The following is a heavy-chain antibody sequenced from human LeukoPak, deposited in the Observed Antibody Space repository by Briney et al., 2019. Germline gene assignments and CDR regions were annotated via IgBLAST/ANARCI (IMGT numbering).Heavy chain of an antibody. CDR2: ISGSGGST. Sequence: GGSLRLSCAASGFTFSSYAMSWVRQAPGKGLEWVSAISGSGGSTYYADSVKGRFTISRDNSKNTLYLQMNNLRAEDTAVYYCAKAVRVDMITFGGVIVYPYYFDYWGQGTLVTVSS. D-gene: IGHD3-16*02. J-gene: IGHJ4*02. CDR1: GFTFSSYA. CDR3: AKAVRVDMITFGGVIVYPYYFDY. V-gene: IGHV3-23*01.